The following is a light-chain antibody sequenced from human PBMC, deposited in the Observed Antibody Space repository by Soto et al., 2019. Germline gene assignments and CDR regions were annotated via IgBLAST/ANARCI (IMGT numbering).Light chain of an antibody. CDR2: EVS. CDR3: SSYTSSNTLYV. CDR1: SSDVGGYNF. V-gene: IGLV2-14*01. Sequence: QSALAQPASVSGSPGQSITISCTVTSSDVGGYNFVSWYQQHPGKAPKLMISEVSNRPSGVSNRFSGSKSGNAASLTISGLQAEDEADYYCSSYTSSNTLYVFGTGTKVTVL. J-gene: IGLJ1*01.